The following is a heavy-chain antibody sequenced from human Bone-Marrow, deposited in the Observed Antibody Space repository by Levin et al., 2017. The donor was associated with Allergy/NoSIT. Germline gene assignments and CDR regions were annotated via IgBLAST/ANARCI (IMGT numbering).Heavy chain of an antibody. CDR1: GGSISINYYY. J-gene: IGHJ4*02. V-gene: IGHV4-39*07. Sequence: SGGSLRLSCTVSGGSISINYYYWGWVRQSPGKGLEWIASIFYSGSTYYNPSFKSRVTISVDTSKHQFSLEVRSVTAADTAVYYCARNSTGSYFDSWGQGTQVSVSS. CDR3: ARNSTGSYFDS. CDR2: IFYSGST. D-gene: IGHD6-19*01.